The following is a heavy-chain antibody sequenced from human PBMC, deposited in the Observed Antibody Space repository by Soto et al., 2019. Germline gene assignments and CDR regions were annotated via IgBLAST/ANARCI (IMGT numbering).Heavy chain of an antibody. V-gene: IGHV3-23*01. J-gene: IGHJ3*02. CDR2: ISGSGGST. D-gene: IGHD3-10*01. Sequence: EVQLLESGGGLVQPGGSLRLSCAASGFTFSSYAMSWVRQAPGKGLEWVSAISGSGGSTYYADSVKGRFTISRDNSKNTLYLQMNSLRAEDTAVYYCAKDPLRVIWFGDPPGDAFDIWGQGTMVTVSS. CDR3: AKDPLRVIWFGDPPGDAFDI. CDR1: GFTFSSYA.